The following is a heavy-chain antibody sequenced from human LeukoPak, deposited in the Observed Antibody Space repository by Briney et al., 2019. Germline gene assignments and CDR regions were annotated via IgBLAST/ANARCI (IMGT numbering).Heavy chain of an antibody. J-gene: IGHJ5*02. D-gene: IGHD3-10*01. CDR2: MSPKSGDT. CDR3: ARGVGYYGSGSYYRWFDP. CDR1: GYTFTYYA. Sequence: ASVKVSCKASGYTFTYYAINWVRQAPGQGLEWMGWMSPKSGDTGYAQKFQGRVTMTRNTSTSTVYMELSSLRSEDTAVYFCARGVGYYGSGSYYRWFDPWGQGTLVTVSS. V-gene: IGHV1-8*02.